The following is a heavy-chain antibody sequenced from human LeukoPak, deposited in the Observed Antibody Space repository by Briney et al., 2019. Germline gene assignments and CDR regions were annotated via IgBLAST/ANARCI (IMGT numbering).Heavy chain of an antibody. D-gene: IGHD2-15*01. V-gene: IGHV1-2*02. CDR3: ARDQRGGYCSGGSCSRFGY. J-gene: IGHJ4*02. CDR1: GYTFTGYY. CDR2: VNPNSGGT. Sequence: ASVKVSCTTSGYTFTGYYMHWVRQAPGQGLEWMGWVNPNSGGTKYAQKFQGRVTMTRDTSISTAYMELSRLRSDDTAVYYCARDQRGGYCSGGSCSRFGYWGQGTLVTVSS.